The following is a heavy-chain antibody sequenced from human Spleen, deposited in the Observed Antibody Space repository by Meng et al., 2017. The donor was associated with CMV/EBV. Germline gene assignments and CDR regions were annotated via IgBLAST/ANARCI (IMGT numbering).Heavy chain of an antibody. D-gene: IGHD1-26*01. V-gene: IGHV3-33*06. Sequence: AASGFIFSDFGMHWVRQAPGKGLEWVAVIWYDGSNEYYADSLKGRFTISRDNSKNTLSLQMYSLRAEDTAVYYCAKGSSSYSKYIDYWGQGALVTVSS. J-gene: IGHJ4*02. CDR2: IWYDGSNE. CDR3: AKGSSSYSKYIDY. CDR1: GFIFSDFG.